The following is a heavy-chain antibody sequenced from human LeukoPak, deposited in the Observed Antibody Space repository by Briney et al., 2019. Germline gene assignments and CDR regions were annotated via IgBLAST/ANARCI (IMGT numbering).Heavy chain of an antibody. Sequence: PGGSLRLSCGASGFTFTSHWMSWIRQPPGKGLEWIGEINHSGSTNYNPSLKSRVTISVDTSKNQFSLKLSSVTAADTAVYYCARRGWFGESPHYYMDVWGKGTTVTISS. CDR3: ARRGWFGESPHYYMDV. CDR2: INHSGST. CDR1: GFTFTSHW. V-gene: IGHV4-34*01. J-gene: IGHJ6*03. D-gene: IGHD3-10*01.